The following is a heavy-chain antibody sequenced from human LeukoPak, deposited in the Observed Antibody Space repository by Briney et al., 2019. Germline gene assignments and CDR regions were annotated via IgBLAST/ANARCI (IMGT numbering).Heavy chain of an antibody. Sequence: GASVKVSCKASGGTFSSYAISWVRQAPGQGLEWMGGIIPIFGTANYAQKFQGRVTITTDESTSTAYMELSSLRSEDTAVYYCSCSWSRPYNWFDPWGQGTVVTVSS. CDR2: IIPIFGTA. CDR1: GGTFSSYA. J-gene: IGHJ5*02. CDR3: SCSWSRPYNWFDP. V-gene: IGHV1-69*05. D-gene: IGHD6-13*01.